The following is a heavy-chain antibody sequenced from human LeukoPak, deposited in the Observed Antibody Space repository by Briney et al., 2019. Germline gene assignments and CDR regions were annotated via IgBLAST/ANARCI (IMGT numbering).Heavy chain of an antibody. V-gene: IGHV3-23*01. D-gene: IGHD2-15*01. Sequence: GGSLPLTRTASGFTISTSAMTWIRQPPGKGLEWVSGISASGGTTYNADSVNGRFNSSRHNSKNTLYLHVNSLRAEDTAIYYCSKDPCNGGSCYDYGSDPWGQGNLVTVSS. CDR3: SKDPCNGGSCYDYGSDP. CDR2: ISASGGTT. CDR1: GFTISTSA. J-gene: IGHJ5*02.